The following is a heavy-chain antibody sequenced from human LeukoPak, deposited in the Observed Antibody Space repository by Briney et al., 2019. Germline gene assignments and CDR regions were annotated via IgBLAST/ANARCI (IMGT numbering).Heavy chain of an antibody. D-gene: IGHD1-26*01. J-gene: IGHJ4*02. CDR2: VYHTGGT. CDR3: AREEGATQDAN. CDR1: GFSISSGYY. V-gene: IGHV4-38-2*02. Sequence: SETLSLTCTVSGFSISSGYYWAWIRQPPGKGLEWIGSVYHTGGTYYNPSLKSRVTISVDTSRDQFSLRLSSVTAADTAVYYCAREEGATQDANWGQGTLVLVSS.